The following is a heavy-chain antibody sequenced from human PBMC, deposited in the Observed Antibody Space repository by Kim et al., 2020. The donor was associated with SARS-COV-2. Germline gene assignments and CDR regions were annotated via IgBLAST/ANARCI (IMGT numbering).Heavy chain of an antibody. CDR3: ARDLMVRGADDAFDI. CDR2: IYSGGST. V-gene: IGHV3-66*01. J-gene: IGHJ3*02. D-gene: IGHD3-10*01. CDR1: GFTVSSNY. Sequence: GGSLRLSCAASGFTVSSNYMSWVRQAPGKGLEWVSVIYSGGSTYYADSVKGRFTISRDNSKNTLYLQMNSLRAEDTAVYYCARDLMVRGADDAFDIWGQGTMVTVSS.